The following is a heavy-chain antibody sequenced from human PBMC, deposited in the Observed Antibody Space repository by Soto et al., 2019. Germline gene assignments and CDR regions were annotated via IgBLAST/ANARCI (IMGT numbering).Heavy chain of an antibody. CDR2: ISPYNGNT. CDR1: GYTFPSYS. CDR3: ARSSYSSSPDYYHGMDV. V-gene: IGHV1-18*01. J-gene: IGHJ6*02. D-gene: IGHD6-6*01. Sequence: QVQLEQSGTEVRKPGASVKVSCKASGYTFPSYSISWLRQAPGQGLEWMGWISPYNGNTNYAQKVQGRFTLTTDTSTTTAYMELRSLRSDDTAVYYCARSSYSSSPDYYHGMDVWGQGTRVTVSS.